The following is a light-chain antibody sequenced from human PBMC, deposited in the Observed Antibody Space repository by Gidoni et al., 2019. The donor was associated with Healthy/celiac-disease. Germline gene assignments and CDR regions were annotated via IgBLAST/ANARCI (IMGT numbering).Light chain of an antibody. CDR3: QQRSNWPFT. J-gene: IGKJ3*01. V-gene: IGKV3-11*01. CDR2: DAS. CDR1: QSVSS. Sequence: ASQSVSSLACYQQKPGLAPRLLIYDASNRATGIPAMFSGSGSGTVFPLTISSLAPEYFAVYYCQQRSNWPFTFGPGTKVEIK.